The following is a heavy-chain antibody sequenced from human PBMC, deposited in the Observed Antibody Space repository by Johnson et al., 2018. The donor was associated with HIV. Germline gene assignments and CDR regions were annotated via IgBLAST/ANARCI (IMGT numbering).Heavy chain of an antibody. CDR2: ISYDGSNK. V-gene: IGHV3-30*03. J-gene: IGHJ3*02. CDR1: GFTFSSYG. CDR3: ATDVPCRTSCYCTFDI. Sequence: QVQLVESGGGVVQPGRSLRLSCAASGFTFSSYGMHCVRQAPGKGLEWVAVISYDGSNKFYAESVKGRFSISRDNSKNTLYLQMNSLRADDTAVYYCATDVPCRTSCYCTFDIWGQGTMVTVSS. D-gene: IGHD3-22*01.